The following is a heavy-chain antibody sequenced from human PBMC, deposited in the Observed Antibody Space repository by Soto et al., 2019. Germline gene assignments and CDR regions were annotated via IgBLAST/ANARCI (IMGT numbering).Heavy chain of an antibody. CDR1: GFTFSTYA. V-gene: IGHV3-23*01. CDR2: ISGSGIST. J-gene: IGHJ4*02. D-gene: IGHD6-13*01. Sequence: EVQLLESGGGLVQPGGSLRLSCAASGFTFSTYAMSWVRQPPGRGLEWVSAISGSGISTYYADSVMGRFTISRDSSKNTLYLQMNSLRAEDTAVYYCAKEHHYSSSWSEFDYWGQGTLVTVSS. CDR3: AKEHHYSSSWSEFDY.